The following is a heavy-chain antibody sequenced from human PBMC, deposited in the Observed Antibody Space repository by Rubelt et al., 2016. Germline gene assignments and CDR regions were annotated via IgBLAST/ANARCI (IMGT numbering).Heavy chain of an antibody. CDR2: IYPGDSDT. J-gene: IGHJ6*02. Sequence: GESLKISCKGSGYSFSNYWIAWVRQMPGKGLEWMGIIYPGDSDTRYSPSFQGQVTISADKSISTAYLQWSSLEASDTAMYYCARLITMVRGVIRYYYGMDVWGQGTTVTVSS. D-gene: IGHD3-10*01. CDR3: ARLITMVRGVIRYYYGMDV. CDR1: GYSFSNYW. V-gene: IGHV5-51*01.